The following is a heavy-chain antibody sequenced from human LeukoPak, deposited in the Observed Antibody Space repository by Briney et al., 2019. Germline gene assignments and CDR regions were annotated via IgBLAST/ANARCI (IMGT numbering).Heavy chain of an antibody. D-gene: IGHD6-13*01. V-gene: IGHV3-30-3*01. J-gene: IGHJ4*02. CDR3: ATQPGYSSSLPDY. Sequence: GGSLRLSCAASGFTFNTYAMHWVRQAPGRGLEWVAFISYDGGNKYYADSVTGRFTISRDNSENTLYLQMNSLRAEDTAVYYCATQPGYSSSLPDYWGQGTLVTVSS. CDR2: ISYDGGNK. CDR1: GFTFNTYA.